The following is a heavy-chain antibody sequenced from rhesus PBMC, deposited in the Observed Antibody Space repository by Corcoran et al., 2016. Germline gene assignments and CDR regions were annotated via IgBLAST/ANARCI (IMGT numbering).Heavy chain of an antibody. CDR2: SYGSGGSN. CDR1: GYSISSNY. CDR3: AGDALDS. V-gene: IGHV4S14*01. J-gene: IGHJ6*01. Sequence: QVQLQESGPGLVEPSETLSLTCAVSGYSISSNYCWNWIRQPPGKGLEWIGSSYGSGGSNYPNPSLKVRVTLSVDTSKNQFSLKLNSVTAADTAVYYCAGDALDSWGQGVVVIVSS.